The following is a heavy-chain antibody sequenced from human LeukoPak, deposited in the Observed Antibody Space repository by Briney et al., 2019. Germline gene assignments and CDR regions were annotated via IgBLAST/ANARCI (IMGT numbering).Heavy chain of an antibody. J-gene: IGHJ4*02. V-gene: IGHV3-74*01. Sequence: GGSLRLSCAASGNYWMHWVRQAPGKGLVWVSHINSDGSWTSYADSVKGRLTISKDNAKNMVYLQMNSLRAEDTAVYYCASFYETYWGRGTLVTVSS. CDR3: ASFYETY. D-gene: IGHD2/OR15-2a*01. CDR2: INSDGSWT. CDR1: GNYW.